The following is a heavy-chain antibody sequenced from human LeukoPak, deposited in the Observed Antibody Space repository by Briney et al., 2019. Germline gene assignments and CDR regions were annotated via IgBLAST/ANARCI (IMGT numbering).Heavy chain of an antibody. J-gene: IGHJ5*02. Sequence: GASVKVSCKVSGYTLTELSMHWVRQAPGKGHEWMGGFDPEDGETIYAQKFQGRVTMTEDTSTDTAYMELSSLRSEDTAVYYCATGRITMVRGVRNWFDPWGQGTLVTVSS. CDR2: FDPEDGET. CDR1: GYTLTELS. V-gene: IGHV1-24*01. D-gene: IGHD3-10*01. CDR3: ATGRITMVRGVRNWFDP.